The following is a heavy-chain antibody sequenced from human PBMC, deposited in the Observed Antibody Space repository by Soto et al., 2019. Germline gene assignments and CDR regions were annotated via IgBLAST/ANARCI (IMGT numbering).Heavy chain of an antibody. Sequence: SETLSLTCTVSGGSISSSSYYWSWIRQPPGKGLEWIGYIYYSGSTNYNPSLKSRVTISVDTSKNQFPLKLSSVTAADTAVYYCARIPYDILTGYGYYGMDVWGQGTTVTVSS. J-gene: IGHJ6*02. CDR1: GGSISSSSYY. CDR3: ARIPYDILTGYGYYGMDV. D-gene: IGHD3-9*01. V-gene: IGHV4-61*01. CDR2: IYYSGST.